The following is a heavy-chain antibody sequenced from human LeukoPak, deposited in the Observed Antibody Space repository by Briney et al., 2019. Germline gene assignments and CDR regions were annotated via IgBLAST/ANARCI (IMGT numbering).Heavy chain of an antibody. Sequence: GGSLRLSCAASGFTFSSYGMHWVRQAPGKGLEWVAFIRYDGSNKYYADSVKGRFTISRDNSKNTLYLQMNSLRAEDTAVYYCARPRAVYQLHPRALDYWGQGTLVTVSS. V-gene: IGHV3-30*02. CDR2: IRYDGSNK. CDR3: ARPRAVYQLHPRALDY. CDR1: GFTFSSYG. J-gene: IGHJ4*02. D-gene: IGHD2-2*01.